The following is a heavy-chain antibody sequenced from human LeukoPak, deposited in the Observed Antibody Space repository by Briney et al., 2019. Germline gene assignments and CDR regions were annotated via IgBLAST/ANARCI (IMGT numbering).Heavy chain of an antibody. CDR2: INHSGST. V-gene: IGHV4-34*01. J-gene: IGHJ4*02. CDR3: AGLKVTTGSRGLLEY. Sequence: SETLSLTCAVYGGSFSGYYWSWIRQPPGKGLEWIGEINHSGSTNYNPSLKSRVTISVDTSKNQFSLKLSSVTAADTAVYYCAGLKVTTGSRGLLEYWGQGTLVTVSS. CDR1: GGSFSGYY. D-gene: IGHD4-17*01.